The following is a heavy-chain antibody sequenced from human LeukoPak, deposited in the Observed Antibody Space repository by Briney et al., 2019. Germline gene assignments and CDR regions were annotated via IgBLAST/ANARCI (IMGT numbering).Heavy chain of an antibody. D-gene: IGHD3-3*01. V-gene: IGHV3-30*18. J-gene: IGHJ4*02. Sequence: GGSLRLSCAASGFTFSSYGMHWVRQAPGKGLEWVAVISYDGSNKYYADSVKGRFTISRDNAKNSLYLQMNSLRAEDTALYYCAKGKSYDFWSGYYTAKSDLDYWGQGTLVTVSS. CDR2: ISYDGSNK. CDR3: AKGKSYDFWSGYYTAKSDLDY. CDR1: GFTFSSYG.